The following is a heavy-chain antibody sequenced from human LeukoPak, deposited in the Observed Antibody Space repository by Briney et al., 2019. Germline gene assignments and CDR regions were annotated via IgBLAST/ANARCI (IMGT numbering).Heavy chain of an antibody. CDR1: GGSISSGGYY. CDR3: ARVWGTIFGVVTKGAFDP. CDR2: IYYSGST. J-gene: IGHJ5*02. Sequence: PSETLSLTCTVSGGSISSGGYYWSWIRQHPGKGLEWIGYIYYSGSTYYNPSLKSRVTISVDTSKNQFSLKLSSVTAADTAVYYCARVWGTIFGVVTKGAFDPWGQGTLVTVSS. D-gene: IGHD3-3*01. V-gene: IGHV4-31*03.